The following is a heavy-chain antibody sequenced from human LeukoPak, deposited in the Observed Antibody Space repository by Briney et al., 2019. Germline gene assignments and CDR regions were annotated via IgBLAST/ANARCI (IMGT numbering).Heavy chain of an antibody. CDR1: GFTFCSYS. D-gene: IGHD3-10*02. J-gene: IGHJ6*04. CDR3: AELGITMFGGV. V-gene: IGHV3-21*01. Sequence: GGSLRLSCAASGFTFCSYSMNWVRQAPGKGLEWVSSISSSSSYIYYADSVKGRFTISRDNAKNSLYLQMNSLRAEDTAVYYCAELGITMFGGVWGKGTTVTISS. CDR2: ISSSSSYI.